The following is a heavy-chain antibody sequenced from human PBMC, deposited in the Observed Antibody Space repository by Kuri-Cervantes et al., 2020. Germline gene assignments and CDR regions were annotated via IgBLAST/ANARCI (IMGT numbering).Heavy chain of an antibody. CDR1: GLTFSSYW. CDR3: ARIPTYYDFWSVTTLYYYYMDV. Sequence: GGSLRLSCVVSGLTFSSYWMTWVRQAPGKGLEWVANIKQDGSEKFYVDSVKGRFTISRDNAKNSLYLQMNSLRAEDTAVYYCARIPTYYDFWSVTTLYYYYMDVWGKGTTVTVSS. V-gene: IGHV3-7*01. CDR2: IKQDGSEK. J-gene: IGHJ6*03. D-gene: IGHD3-3*01.